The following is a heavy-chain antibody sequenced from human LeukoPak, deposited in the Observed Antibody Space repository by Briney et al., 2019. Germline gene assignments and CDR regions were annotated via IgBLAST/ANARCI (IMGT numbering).Heavy chain of an antibody. CDR2: ISSNGGST. D-gene: IGHD5-18*01. V-gene: IGHV3-64*01. CDR1: GFTFSSYA. Sequence: GGSLRLSCAASGFTFSSYAMHWVRQAPGKGLEYVSAISSNGGSTYYANSVKGRFTISRDNAKNSLYLQMNRLRAEDTAVYYCARSRDNYGPPFDYWGQGTLVTVSS. J-gene: IGHJ4*02. CDR3: ARSRDNYGPPFDY.